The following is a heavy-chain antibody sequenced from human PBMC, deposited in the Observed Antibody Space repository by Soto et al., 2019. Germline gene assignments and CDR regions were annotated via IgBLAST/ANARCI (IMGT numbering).Heavy chain of an antibody. D-gene: IGHD6-13*01. J-gene: IGHJ6*02. CDR2: ISGSGGST. CDR1: GFTVSSNY. CDR3: AAASSPDYYYYGMDV. Sequence: GGSLRLSCAASGFTVSSNYMSWVRQAPGKGLEWVSAISGSGGSTYYADSVKGRFTISRDNSKNTLYLQMNSLRAEDTAVYYCAAASSPDYYYYGMDVWGQGTTVTVSS. V-gene: IGHV3-23*01.